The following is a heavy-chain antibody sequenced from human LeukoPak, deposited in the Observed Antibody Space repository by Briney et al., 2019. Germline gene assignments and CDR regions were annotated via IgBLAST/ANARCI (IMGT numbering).Heavy chain of an antibody. CDR1: GFTFSYYW. CDR2: INSEGTST. Sequence: PGGSLRLSCAASGFTFSYYWMHWVRQAPGKGLVWVSRINSEGTSTSFADSVKGRFTVSRDNAKNTLYLQMNSLGPEDTAVYYCVRSYRDLTGYYNHFDYWGQGNLVTVSS. D-gene: IGHD3-9*01. CDR3: VRSYRDLTGYYNHFDY. J-gene: IGHJ4*02. V-gene: IGHV3-74*01.